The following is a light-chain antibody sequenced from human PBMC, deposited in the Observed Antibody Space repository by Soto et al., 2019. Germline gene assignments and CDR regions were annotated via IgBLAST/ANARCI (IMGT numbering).Light chain of an antibody. CDR2: EVS. Sequence: QSALTQPASVSGSLGQSVTISCTGTSSDVGFYNSVSWYQQHPGKAPKLMIFEVSLRPSGISDRFSASTSGTTASLTISGLLHGDEADYYCCSFTTTNTYVFGTGTKLTVL. CDR3: CSFTTTNTYV. V-gene: IGLV2-14*01. J-gene: IGLJ1*01. CDR1: SSDVGFYNS.